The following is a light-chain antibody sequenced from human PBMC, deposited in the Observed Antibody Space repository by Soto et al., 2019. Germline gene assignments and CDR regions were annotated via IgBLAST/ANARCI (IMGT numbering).Light chain of an antibody. CDR3: QQYVSPPYT. Sequence: EIVLTQSPGTLSLSLGERATLSCRASQSVSSSYLAWYQQKPGQSPRLLIYGASSRATGIPDRFSGSGSGTDFTLTISILEPEDFAVYYCQQYVSPPYTFGQGTKLEIK. J-gene: IGKJ2*01. CDR1: QSVSSSY. V-gene: IGKV3-20*01. CDR2: GAS.